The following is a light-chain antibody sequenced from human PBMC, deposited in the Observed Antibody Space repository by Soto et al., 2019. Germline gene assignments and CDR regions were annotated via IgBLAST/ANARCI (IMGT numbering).Light chain of an antibody. CDR2: DTS. J-gene: IGLJ3*02. CDR1: TGAVTSGHY. CDR3: LLSYSGARV. V-gene: IGLV7-46*01. Sequence: QAVVTQEPSLTVSPGGTVTLTCGSSTGAVTSGHYPYWFQQKPGQGPMTLIYDTSNKHSWTPARFSGSLLGGKAALTLSGAQPEDEADYYCLLSYSGARVFGGGTKVTVL.